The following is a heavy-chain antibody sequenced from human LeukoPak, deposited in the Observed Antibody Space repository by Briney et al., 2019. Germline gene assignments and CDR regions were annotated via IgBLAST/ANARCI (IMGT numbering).Heavy chain of an antibody. CDR3: ARDLGDDTNYYYYYMDV. V-gene: IGHV1-18*01. D-gene: IGHD1-26*01. CDR1: GYTFTSYG. CDR2: ISAYNGNT. J-gene: IGHJ6*03. Sequence: ASVKVSCTASGYTFTSYGISWVRQAPGQGLEWMGWISAYNGNTNYAQKLQGRVTMTTDTSTSTAYMELRSLRSDDTAVYYCARDLGDDTNYYYYYMDVWGKGTTVTVSS.